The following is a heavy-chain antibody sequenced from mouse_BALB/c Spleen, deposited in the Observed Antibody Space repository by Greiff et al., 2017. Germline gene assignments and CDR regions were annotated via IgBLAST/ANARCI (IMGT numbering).Heavy chain of an antibody. CDR1: GFNIKDTY. J-gene: IGHJ2*01. Sequence: EVQLQQSGAELVKPGASVKLSCTASGFNIKDTYMHWVKQRPEQGLEWIGRIDPANGNTKYDPKFQGKATITADTSSNTAYLQLSSLTSEDTAVYYCARIITTVVAPLDYWGQGTTLTVSS. CDR3: ARIITTVVAPLDY. V-gene: IGHV14-3*02. D-gene: IGHD1-1*01. CDR2: IDPANGNT.